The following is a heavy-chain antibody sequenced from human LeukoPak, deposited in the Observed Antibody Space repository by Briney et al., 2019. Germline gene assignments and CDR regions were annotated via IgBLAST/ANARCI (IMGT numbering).Heavy chain of an antibody. D-gene: IGHD2-21*02. Sequence: PGGSLRLSRAASGFTFSSYSMNWVRQAPGKGLEWVSSISSSSSYIYYADSVKGRFTISRDNAKNSLYLQMNSLRAEDTAVYYCARDPPYCGGDCYSKGAFDIWGQGTMVTVSS. CDR3: ARDPPYCGGDCYSKGAFDI. CDR1: GFTFSSYS. CDR2: ISSSSSYI. V-gene: IGHV3-21*01. J-gene: IGHJ3*02.